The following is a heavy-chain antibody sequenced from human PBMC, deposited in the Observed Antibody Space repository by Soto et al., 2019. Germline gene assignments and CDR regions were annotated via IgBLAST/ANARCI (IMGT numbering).Heavy chain of an antibody. Sequence: QVQLVQSGAEVKKPGASVKVSCKVSGYTLTELSMHWVRQAPGKGLEWMGGFDPEDGETIYAQKFQGRVTMTEDTSTGTAYMELSSLRSEDTAVYYCATGVGLVVTALSWYFDLWGRGTLVTVSS. J-gene: IGHJ2*01. CDR2: FDPEDGET. CDR3: ATGVGLVVTALSWYFDL. V-gene: IGHV1-24*01. D-gene: IGHD2-21*02. CDR1: GYTLTELS.